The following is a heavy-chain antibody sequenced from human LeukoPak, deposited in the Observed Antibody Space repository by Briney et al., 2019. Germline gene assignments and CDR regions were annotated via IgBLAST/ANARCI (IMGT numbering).Heavy chain of an antibody. D-gene: IGHD6-19*01. CDR3: ARRRTAGTRGDGFDI. V-gene: IGHV5-51*01. CDR1: GYSFTSYW. CDR2: IYPGDSDT. J-gene: IGHJ3*02. Sequence: GESLKISCKGSGYSFTSYWIGWVRQMPGKGLEWMGIIYPGDSDTKYNPSFQDQVTISVDQSISTAYLQWNSLKASDTAMYYCARRRTAGTRGDGFDIWGQGTMVTVSS.